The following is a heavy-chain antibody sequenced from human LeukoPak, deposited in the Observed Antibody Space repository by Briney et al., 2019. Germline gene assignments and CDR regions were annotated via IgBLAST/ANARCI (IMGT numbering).Heavy chain of an antibody. CDR3: ARKMRWGFDY. Sequence: SETLSLTCTVSGGSISSGGYYWSWIRQHSGKGLEWIGYIYYSGSTYYNPPLKSRVTISVDTSKNQFSLKLSSVTAADTAVYYCARKMRWGFDYWGQGTLVTVSS. J-gene: IGHJ4*02. D-gene: IGHD4-23*01. V-gene: IGHV4-31*03. CDR1: GGSISSGGYY. CDR2: IYYSGST.